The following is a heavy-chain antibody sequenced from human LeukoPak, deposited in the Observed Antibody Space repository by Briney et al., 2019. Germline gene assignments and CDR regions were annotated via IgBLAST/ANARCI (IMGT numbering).Heavy chain of an antibody. V-gene: IGHV4-4*09. J-gene: IGHJ5*02. D-gene: IGHD3-16*01. CDR1: GGSISNYS. Sequence: PSETLSLTCTVSGGSISNYSWSWIRQPPGKGLEWIGYFYISGSTNYHPSLKSRVTISVDTSKNQFSLKLSSVTAADTAIYYCASFRGGSWFDPWGQGTLVTVSS. CDR2: FYISGST. CDR3: ASFRGGSWFDP.